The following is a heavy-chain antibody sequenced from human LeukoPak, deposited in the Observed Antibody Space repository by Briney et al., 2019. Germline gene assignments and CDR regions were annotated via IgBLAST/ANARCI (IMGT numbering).Heavy chain of an antibody. V-gene: IGHV3-74*01. Sequence: GGSLRLSCVASGFTFSSYWMHWVRQTPGKGLVWVSRIKSDGSTNYADSVKGRFTISRDNAKNTVSLQMNSLRAEDTGVYFCARAPSEIGGYYPEYFRHWGQGTLVTVSS. CDR3: ARAPSEIGGYYPEYFRH. D-gene: IGHD3-22*01. CDR1: GFTFSSYW. CDR2: IKSDGST. J-gene: IGHJ1*01.